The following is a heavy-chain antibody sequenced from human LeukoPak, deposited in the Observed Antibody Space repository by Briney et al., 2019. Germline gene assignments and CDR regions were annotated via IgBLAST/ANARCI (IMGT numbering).Heavy chain of an antibody. J-gene: IGHJ6*03. CDR2: INHSGST. CDR3: ARGTTATNHYYYYYMDV. D-gene: IGHD4-11*01. Sequence: SETLSLTCAVYGGSFSGYYWSWIRQPPGKGLEWIGEINHSGSTNYNPSLKSRVTISVDTSKNQFSLKLSSVTAADTAVYYCARGTTATNHYYYYYMDVWGKGTTVTVSS. CDR1: GGSFSGYY. V-gene: IGHV4-34*01.